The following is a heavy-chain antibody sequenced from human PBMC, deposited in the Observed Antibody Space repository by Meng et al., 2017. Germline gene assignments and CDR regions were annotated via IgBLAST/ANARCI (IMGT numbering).Heavy chain of an antibody. CDR2: IYYSGST. V-gene: IGHV4-39*07. J-gene: IGHJ5*02. Sequence: SETLSLTCTVSGGSISSSSYYWGWIRQPPGKGLEWIGSIYYSGSTYYNPSLKGRVTISVDTSKNQLSLKMSYVTAADTAVYYCARDASSWYPIIWFDPWGQGTLVTVSS. D-gene: IGHD6-13*01. CDR1: GGSISSSSYY. CDR3: ARDASSWYPIIWFDP.